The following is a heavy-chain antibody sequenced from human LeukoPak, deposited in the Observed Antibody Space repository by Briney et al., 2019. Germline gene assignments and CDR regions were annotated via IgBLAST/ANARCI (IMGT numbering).Heavy chain of an antibody. CDR3: ARGLAGTNNWFDP. V-gene: IGHV3-53*01. CDR1: GFTVSNNY. D-gene: IGHD6-19*01. J-gene: IGHJ5*02. CDR2: IYSGGST. Sequence: GGSLRLSCAASGFTVSNNYMTWVPQAPGKGLEWVAIIYSGGSTYYADSVKGPFTISRDNSKNTLYLQMNSLRAEDTAVYYCARGLAGTNNWFDPWGQGTLVTVSS.